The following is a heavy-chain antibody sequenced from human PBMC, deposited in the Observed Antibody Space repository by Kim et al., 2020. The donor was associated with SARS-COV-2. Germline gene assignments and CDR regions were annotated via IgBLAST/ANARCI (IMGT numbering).Heavy chain of an antibody. D-gene: IGHD6-25*01. CDR3: ARERRTGNLYYYYMDV. Sequence: SVKGRFTISRENAKNSLYLQMNSLRDEDTAVYYCARERRTGNLYYYYMDVWGKGTTVTVSS. J-gene: IGHJ6*03. V-gene: IGHV3-48*02.